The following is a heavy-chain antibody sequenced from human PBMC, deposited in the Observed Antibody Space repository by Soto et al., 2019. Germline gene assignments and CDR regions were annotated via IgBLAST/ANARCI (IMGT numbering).Heavy chain of an antibody. V-gene: IGHV1-69*12. J-gene: IGHJ6*02. Sequence: QVQLVQSGAEMKEPGSSVKVSCKTSGGTFSSSAISWLRQAPGQGLEWMGGIIPLFRTPDYAQKFQGRVTMAADESTSTAYVELSSLRSEDTAVNYCARDNDQLQLGGNYCSVLDVWGQGTTITVSS. CDR2: IIPLFRTP. D-gene: IGHD1-7*01. CDR1: GGTFSSSA. CDR3: ARDNDQLQLGGNYCSVLDV.